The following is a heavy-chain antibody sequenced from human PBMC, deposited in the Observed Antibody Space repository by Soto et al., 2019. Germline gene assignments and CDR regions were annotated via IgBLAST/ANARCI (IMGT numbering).Heavy chain of an antibody. CDR2: IRGRGGST. CDR1: GFTFSSYA. D-gene: IGHD6-13*01. Sequence: EVQLLESGGGLVQPGGSLRLSCAASGFTFSSYAMSWVRQAPGKGLEWVSSIRGRGGSTYYADSVKGRFTISRSNLKNTLYLQMNSLGAEDTAGYYRAKKAAAAFFYYYYGRGVWGQGTTVTVSS. V-gene: IGHV3-23*01. J-gene: IGHJ6*02. CDR3: AKKAAAAFFYYYYGRGV.